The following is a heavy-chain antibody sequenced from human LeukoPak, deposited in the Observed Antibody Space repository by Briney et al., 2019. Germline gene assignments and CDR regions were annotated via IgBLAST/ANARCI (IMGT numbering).Heavy chain of an antibody. CDR3: ARTPLGIGGTMDV. CDR2: IIPIFGTA. V-gene: IGHV1-69*05. Sequence: SVKVSCKASGGTFSSYAISWVRQAPGQGLEWMGGIIPIFGTANYSQKFQGRVTITTDESTSTAYMELSSLRSEDTAVYYCARTPLGIGGTMDVWGKGTTVTVSS. CDR1: GGTFSSYA. J-gene: IGHJ6*04. D-gene: IGHD7-27*01.